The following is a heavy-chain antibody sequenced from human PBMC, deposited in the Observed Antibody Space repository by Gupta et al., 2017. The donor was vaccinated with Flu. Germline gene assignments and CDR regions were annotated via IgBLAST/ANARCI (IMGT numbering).Heavy chain of an antibody. Sequence: QLQLQESGPGLVKPLETLSLRSPVSGGSTCGTGFHWGLIRQPPGNGLEWIESLYYNGSAYYNPSLKSRVTISVDTSKNQFSLKLSSVTAADTSIYFCARGLLTGYIFDYWGQGTLVTVSS. CDR1: GGSTCGTGFH. J-gene: IGHJ4*02. D-gene: IGHD3-9*01. CDR3: ARGLLTGYIFDY. CDR2: LYYNGSA. V-gene: IGHV4-39*01.